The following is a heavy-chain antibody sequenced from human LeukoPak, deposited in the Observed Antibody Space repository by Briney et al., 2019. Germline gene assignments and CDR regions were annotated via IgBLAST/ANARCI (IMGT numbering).Heavy chain of an antibody. CDR2: ISYDGNNK. Sequence: PGRSLRLSCAASGFTFSSYAMHWVRQAPGKGLEWVAFISYDGNNKYYSDSVKGRFTISRDNSKNTLYLQMNSLRAEDTAVSYCARDSRFGRSGRTGGYFDHWGQGTLVTVSS. V-gene: IGHV3-30*04. J-gene: IGHJ4*02. CDR1: GFTFSSYA. CDR3: ARDSRFGRSGRTGGYFDH. D-gene: IGHD6-19*01.